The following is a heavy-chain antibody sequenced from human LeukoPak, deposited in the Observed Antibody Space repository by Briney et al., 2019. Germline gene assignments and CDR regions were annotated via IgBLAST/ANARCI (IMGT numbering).Heavy chain of an antibody. V-gene: IGHV1-2*06. D-gene: IGHD6-13*01. CDR2: INPNSGGT. CDR1: GYTFTGYY. CDR3: ATAAAGTGFDY. J-gene: IGHJ4*02. Sequence: ASVKVSCKASGYTFTGYYMHWVRQAPGQGLEWMGLINPNSGGTNYAQMFQGRVTMTRDTSISTAYMELSRLRSDDTAVYYCATAAAGTGFDYWGQGTLVTVSS.